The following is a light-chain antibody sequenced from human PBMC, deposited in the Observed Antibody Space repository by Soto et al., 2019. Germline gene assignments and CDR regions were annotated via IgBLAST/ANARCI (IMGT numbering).Light chain of an antibody. V-gene: IGKV1-5*03. CDR2: EAS. CDR1: QSSSSW. CDR3: QHYTSYPYT. Sequence: DIQMTQSPATLSASIGDRVTITCRASQSSSSWLAWYQQKPGKAPKVLIYEASSLETGVPSRFSGSQSGTELTLTISRLQPDDFGTYYCQHYTSYPYTFGQGTKLEIK. J-gene: IGKJ2*01.